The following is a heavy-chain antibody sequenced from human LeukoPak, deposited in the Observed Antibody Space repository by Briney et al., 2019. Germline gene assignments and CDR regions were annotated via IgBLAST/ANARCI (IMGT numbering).Heavy chain of an antibody. CDR1: GFAFSNYG. Sequence: PGGSLRLSCAASGFAFSNYGMNWVRQAPGKGLEWVSGITGSGSTTYYADSVKGRFTISRDNSKNTLYLQMNSLRAEDTAVYYCAKDHYYDSSVADYWGHGTLVTVSS. V-gene: IGHV3-23*01. J-gene: IGHJ4*01. CDR2: ITGSGSTT. D-gene: IGHD3-22*01. CDR3: AKDHYYDSSVADY.